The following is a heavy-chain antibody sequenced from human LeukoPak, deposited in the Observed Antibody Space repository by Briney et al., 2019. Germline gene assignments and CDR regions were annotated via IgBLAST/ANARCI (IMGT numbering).Heavy chain of an antibody. V-gene: IGHV3-53*01. CDR2: IYSGGST. CDR3: AADRSAPGSWYYERSGPTFGFDI. Sequence: GGSLRLSCAASGFTVSSNYMSWVRQAPGKGLEWVSVIYSGGSTYYADSVKGRFTISRDNSKNTLYLQMNSLRAEDTAVYFCAADRSAPGSWYYERSGPTFGFDIWGQGTMLTVSS. J-gene: IGHJ3*02. D-gene: IGHD3-22*01. CDR1: GFTVSSNY.